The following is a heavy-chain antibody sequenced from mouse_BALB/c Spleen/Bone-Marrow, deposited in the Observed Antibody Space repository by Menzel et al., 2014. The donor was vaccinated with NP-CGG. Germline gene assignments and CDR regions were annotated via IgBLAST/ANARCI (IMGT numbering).Heavy chain of an antibody. CDR1: GFSLTSYG. Sequence: VKLVESGHGLVQPSQSLSITCTVSGFSLTSYGVYWVRQSPGKGLEWLGVIWSGGSTDYNAAFISRLSISKDNSKSQVFFKMNSLQSNDTAIYYCARNRDWDGAMDYWGQGTSVTVSS. V-gene: IGHV2-2*03. D-gene: IGHD4-1*01. CDR3: ARNRDWDGAMDY. CDR2: IWSGGST. J-gene: IGHJ4*01.